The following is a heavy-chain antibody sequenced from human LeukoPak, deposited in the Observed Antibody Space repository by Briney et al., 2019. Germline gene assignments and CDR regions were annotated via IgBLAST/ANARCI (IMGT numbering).Heavy chain of an antibody. V-gene: IGHV4-31*03. Sequence: TLSLTCTVSGGSISSGGYYWNRLRQHPGKGLEWSGYIYSSSTVSYNPSLKSRVSLSVDTSKNQFSLKLSSVTAADTAVYYCARAISGDSFVFDYWGQGTLVTVSS. CDR1: GGSISSGGYY. D-gene: IGHD4-17*01. J-gene: IGHJ4*02. CDR2: IYSSSTV. CDR3: ARAISGDSFVFDY.